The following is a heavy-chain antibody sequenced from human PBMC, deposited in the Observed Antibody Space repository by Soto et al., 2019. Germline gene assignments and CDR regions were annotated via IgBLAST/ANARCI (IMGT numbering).Heavy chain of an antibody. CDR2: IFYSGST. CDR3: ARLYGRDAFDF. CDR1: GGSISSYY. V-gene: IGHV4-59*08. J-gene: IGHJ3*01. Sequence: QVQLQESGPGLVKPSETLSLTCTVSGGSISSYYWSWIRQPPGKGLEWIGYIFYSGSTNYNPSLQSRITISVDTSKNQFSLKLSSVTAADTAVYYCARLYGRDAFDFWGQGTMVTVSS. D-gene: IGHD3-16*02.